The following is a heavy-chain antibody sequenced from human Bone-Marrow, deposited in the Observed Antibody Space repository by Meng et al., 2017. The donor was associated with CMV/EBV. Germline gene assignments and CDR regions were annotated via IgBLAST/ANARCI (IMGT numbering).Heavy chain of an antibody. CDR2: ISAYNGNT. D-gene: IGHD2-2*01. CDR1: GYTFTSYG. J-gene: IGHJ4*02. Sequence: VKVSCKASGYTFTSYGISWVRQAPGQGLEWMGWISAYNGNTNYAQKLQGRVTMTTDTSTSTAYMELRSLRSDDTAVYYCARGYCSSTSCPPYYFDYWGQGTLVTVSS. CDR3: ARGYCSSTSCPPYYFDY. V-gene: IGHV1-18*01.